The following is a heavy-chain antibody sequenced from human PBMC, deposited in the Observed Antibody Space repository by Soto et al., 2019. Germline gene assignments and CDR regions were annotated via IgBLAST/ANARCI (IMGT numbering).Heavy chain of an antibody. J-gene: IGHJ4*02. CDR1: GGSISRGDYY. CDR2: TYYSGST. Sequence: SETLSLTWTVSGGSISRGDYYWSWIRQPPGEGVGGIEYTYYSGSTYYTPSLKSRATISVATSKHQSSLKLSSVTAADTAVYYCARGGYYDDSSGYYQAYYFDYWGQGTLVTVSS. CDR3: ARGGYYDDSSGYYQAYYFDY. V-gene: IGHV4-30-4*01. D-gene: IGHD3-22*01.